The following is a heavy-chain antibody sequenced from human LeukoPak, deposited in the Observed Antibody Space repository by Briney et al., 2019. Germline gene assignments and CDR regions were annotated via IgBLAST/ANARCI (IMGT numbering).Heavy chain of an antibody. CDR1: GFTFSSYG. D-gene: IGHD4-11*01. V-gene: IGHV3-33*01. CDR2: IWYDGSNK. Sequence: GGSLRLSCAASGFTFSSYGMHWVRQAPGKGLEWVAVIWYDGSNKYYADSVKGRFTISRDNSKNTLYLQMNSLRAEDTALYYCATEFRGREVTMSLDYWGQGTLVTVSS. J-gene: IGHJ4*02. CDR3: ATEFRGREVTMSLDY.